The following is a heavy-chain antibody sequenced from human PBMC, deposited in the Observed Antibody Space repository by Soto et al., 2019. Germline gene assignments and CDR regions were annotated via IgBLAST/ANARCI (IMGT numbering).Heavy chain of an antibody. CDR1: GGSFSSYA. J-gene: IGHJ6*02. V-gene: IGHV1-69*06. CDR2: IIPIFDTA. Sequence: QVQLVQSGAEVKKPGTSMKVSCKASGGSFSSYAISWVRQAPGQGLEWMGGIIPIFDTAKYVQKFQGRLRITADKSTSTAYMELNSLRSEDTAVYYCARDPGRSSTRWRVRQDADGDYYNMDVWGQGTTVTVS. CDR3: ARDPGRSSTRWRVRQDADGDYYNMDV. D-gene: IGHD2-2*01.